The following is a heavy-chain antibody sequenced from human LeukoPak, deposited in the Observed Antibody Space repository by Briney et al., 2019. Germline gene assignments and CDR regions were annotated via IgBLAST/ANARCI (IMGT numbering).Heavy chain of an antibody. Sequence: PGGSLRLSCAASGFTFSSYSMNWVRQAPGKGLEWVSYISSSSSTIYYADSVKGRFTISRDNAKNSLYLQMNSLRAEDTAVYYCARDPHSSSWYYYYYYYMDVWGKGTTVTVSS. J-gene: IGHJ6*03. CDR2: ISSSSSTI. V-gene: IGHV3-48*04. D-gene: IGHD6-13*01. CDR1: GFTFSSYS. CDR3: ARDPHSSSWYYYYYYYMDV.